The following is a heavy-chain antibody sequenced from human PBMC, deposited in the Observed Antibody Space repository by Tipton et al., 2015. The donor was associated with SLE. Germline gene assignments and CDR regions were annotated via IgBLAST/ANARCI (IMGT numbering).Heavy chain of an antibody. CDR2: IHYTGGT. Sequence: LRLSCTVSGGSISSHYWGWVRQSPGKGLDWIGNIHYTGGTNYNPSLRSRVTISVDTSKNQFSLKLSSVTAADTAVYYCARKGFDAFDIWGQGTMVTVFS. V-gene: IGHV4-59*11. CDR1: GGSISSHY. J-gene: IGHJ3*02. CDR3: ARKGFDAFDI.